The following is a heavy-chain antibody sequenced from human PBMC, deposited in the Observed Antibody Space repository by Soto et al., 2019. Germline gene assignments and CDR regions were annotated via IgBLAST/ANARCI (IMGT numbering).Heavy chain of an antibody. CDR3: ARDHNYDFWSGYSAVYDY. CDR2: INPNSGGT. D-gene: IGHD3-3*01. V-gene: IGHV1-2*02. CDR1: GYTFTGYY. Sequence: ASVKVSCKASGYTFTGYYMHWVRQAPGQGLEWMGWINPNSGGTNYAQKFQGRVTMTRDTSISTAYMELSRLRSDDTAVYYCARDHNYDFWSGYSAVYDYWGQGTLVTVSS. J-gene: IGHJ4*02.